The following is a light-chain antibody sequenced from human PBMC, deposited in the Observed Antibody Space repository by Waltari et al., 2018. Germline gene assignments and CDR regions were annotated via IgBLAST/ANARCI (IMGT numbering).Light chain of an antibody. Sequence: QSGLTQPPSPSAAPGQKVTISFSGTSSNIGNNYVAWYQQIPGTVPKLLIYENYKRPSGIPDRFSGSRSGTSATLVITGLLTGDEADYYCGTWDSSLSGAVFGGGTHLTVL. CDR3: GTWDSSLSGAV. V-gene: IGLV1-51*02. CDR2: ENY. CDR1: SSNIGNNY. J-gene: IGLJ7*01.